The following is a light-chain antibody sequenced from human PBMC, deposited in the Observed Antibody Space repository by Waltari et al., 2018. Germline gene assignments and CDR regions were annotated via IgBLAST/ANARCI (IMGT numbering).Light chain of an antibody. J-gene: IGKJ1*01. CDR2: WAS. CDR3: QQYYSTPRA. Sequence: DIVMTQSPDSLAVSLGERATINCKSSQSVLCSSNSKNYLAWYQQKPGQPPKLLIYWASTRESGVPDRFSGSGSGTDFTLTITSLQAEDVAVYYCQQYYSTPRAFGQGTKVEIK. CDR1: QSVLCSSNSKNY. V-gene: IGKV4-1*01.